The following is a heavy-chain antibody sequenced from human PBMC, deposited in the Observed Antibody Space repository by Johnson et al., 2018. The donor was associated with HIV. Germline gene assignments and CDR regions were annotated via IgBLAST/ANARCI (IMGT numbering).Heavy chain of an antibody. D-gene: IGHD5-18*01. J-gene: IGHJ3*02. CDR3: AKDLRGYSYGLGAFDI. CDR1: GFTFSSYG. Sequence: QLVESGGGVVQPGRSLRVSCAASGFTFSSYGMHWVRQAPGKGLEWVAFIRYDGSNKYYADYVKGRFNISRDNSKNTLYLQMNSLRSEDTAVYYCAKDLRGYSYGLGAFDIWGQGTMVTVSS. CDR2: IRYDGSNK. V-gene: IGHV3-30*02.